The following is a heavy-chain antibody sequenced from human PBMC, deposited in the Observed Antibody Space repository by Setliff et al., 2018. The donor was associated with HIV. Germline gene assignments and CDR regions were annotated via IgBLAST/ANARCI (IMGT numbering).Heavy chain of an antibody. Sequence: SETLSLTCTVAGGSFSSTNYFWGWIRQPPGKGLEGIGTIYYHGTTYYNPTLKSRVTRSIDTSKNQFSLQLTSVTAADSAMYYWVRHDPPNSGRFYFDIWGRGTPVTVSS. CDR3: VRHDPPNSGRFYFDI. CDR2: IYYHGTT. D-gene: IGHD1-26*01. V-gene: IGHV4-39*01. J-gene: IGHJ2*01. CDR1: GGSFSSTNYF.